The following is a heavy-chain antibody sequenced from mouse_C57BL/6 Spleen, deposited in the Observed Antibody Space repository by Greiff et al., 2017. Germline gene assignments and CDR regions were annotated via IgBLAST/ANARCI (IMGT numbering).Heavy chain of an antibody. V-gene: IGHV1-82*01. CDR1: GYAFSSSW. D-gene: IGHD2-1*01. CDR2: IYPGDGDT. J-gene: IGHJ3*01. Sequence: QVQLKESGPELVKPGASVKISCKASGYAFSSSWMNWVKQRPGKGLEWIGRIYPGDGDTNYNGKFKGKATLTADKSSSTAYMQLSSLTSEDSAVYFCARGYGNYFADWGQGTLVTVSA. CDR3: ARGYGNYFAD.